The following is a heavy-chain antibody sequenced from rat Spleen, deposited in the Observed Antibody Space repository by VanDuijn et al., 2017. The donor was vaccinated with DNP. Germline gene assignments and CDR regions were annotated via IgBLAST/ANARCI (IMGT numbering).Heavy chain of an antibody. Sequence: EVQLVESGGGLVQPGRSLKLSCVASGFTFNNYWMTWIRQAPGKGLEWVASISNTGGTTYYPDSLKGRFTISRDNANSILYLQVNSLRSEDTATYYCTSNPHIRTAAPFDYWGQGVMVTVSS. V-gene: IGHV5-31*01. J-gene: IGHJ2*01. CDR1: GFTFNNYW. CDR2: ISNTGGTT. D-gene: IGHD3-8*01. CDR3: TSNPHIRTAAPFDY.